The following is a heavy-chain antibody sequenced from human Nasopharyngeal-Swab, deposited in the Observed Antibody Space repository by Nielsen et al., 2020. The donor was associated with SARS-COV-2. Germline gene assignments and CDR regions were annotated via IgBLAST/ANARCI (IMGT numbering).Heavy chain of an antibody. Sequence: GESLKISCAASGFTFSSYAMHWVRQAPGKGLEWVAVISYDGSNKYYADSVKGRSTISRDNSKNTLYLQMNSLRAEDTAVYYCARERLAAAGVFDYWGQGTLVTVSS. J-gene: IGHJ4*02. CDR2: ISYDGSNK. CDR1: GFTFSSYA. CDR3: ARERLAAAGVFDY. V-gene: IGHV3-30-3*01. D-gene: IGHD6-13*01.